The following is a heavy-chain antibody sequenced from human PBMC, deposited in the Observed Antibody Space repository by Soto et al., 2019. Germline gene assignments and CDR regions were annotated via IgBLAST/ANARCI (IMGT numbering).Heavy chain of an antibody. V-gene: IGHV4-59*01. Sequence: PSETLSLTCTVSGSSISSYYWSWIRQPPGKGLGWIGYIYYSGSTNYNPSLKSRVTISEDTSKSQFSLKVNSMTAADTAVYYCARYRREAVAGYTLDNWGQGILVTVSS. CDR2: IYYSGST. CDR1: GSSISSYY. CDR3: ARYRREAVAGYTLDN. D-gene: IGHD6-13*01. J-gene: IGHJ4*02.